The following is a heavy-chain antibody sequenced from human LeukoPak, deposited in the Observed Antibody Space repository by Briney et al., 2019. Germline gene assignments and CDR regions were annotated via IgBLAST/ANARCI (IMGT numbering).Heavy chain of an antibody. CDR2: ITARDSNT. Sequence: PGGSLRLSCVASGFNFMTSDMNWVRQAPGKGLNWIAYITARDSNTYYADSVKGRFTVSRDNIKSSLYLQMNTLRAEDTAMYYCARLGGNLSRWGQGTQVTVSS. V-gene: IGHV3-48*03. CDR1: GFNFMTSD. D-gene: IGHD2-2*01. CDR3: ARLGGNLSR. J-gene: IGHJ4*02.